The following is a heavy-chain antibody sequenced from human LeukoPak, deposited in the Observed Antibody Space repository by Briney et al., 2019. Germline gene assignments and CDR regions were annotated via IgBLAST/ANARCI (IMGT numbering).Heavy chain of an antibody. V-gene: IGHV3-21*01. CDR1: GFTFGSYS. Sequence: PGGSLRLSCAASGFTFGSYSMNWVRQAPGKGLEWVSSISSSSRYIYHADSVRGRITISRDNAKNSLYLQMNSLRAEDMAVYYCARDKGYCSGGSCYGDAFDIWGQGTMVTVSS. CDR2: ISSSSRYI. J-gene: IGHJ3*02. CDR3: ARDKGYCSGGSCYGDAFDI. D-gene: IGHD2-15*01.